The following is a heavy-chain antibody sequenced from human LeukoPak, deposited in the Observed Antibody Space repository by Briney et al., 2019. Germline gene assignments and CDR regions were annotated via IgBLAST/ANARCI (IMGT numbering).Heavy chain of an antibody. J-gene: IGHJ4*02. CDR3: ARRWGLIGYYFDY. V-gene: IGHV4-4*02. CDR1: GGSISSSNW. CDR2: IYHSGST. D-gene: IGHD2-8*01. Sequence: SETLSLTCAVSGGSISSSNWWSWIRQPPGKGLEWIGEIYHSGSTNYNPSLKSRVTISVDTSKNQFSLKLSSVTAADTAVYYCARRWGLIGYYFDYWGQGTLVTVSS.